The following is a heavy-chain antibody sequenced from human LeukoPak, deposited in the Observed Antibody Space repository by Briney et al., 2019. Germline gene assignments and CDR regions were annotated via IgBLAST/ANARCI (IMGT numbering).Heavy chain of an antibody. CDR1: GGSISSYY. D-gene: IGHD2-21*02. CDR2: IYYSGST. J-gene: IGHJ5*02. CDR3: AILPSNWLAP. V-gene: IGHV4-59*01. Sequence: SETLSLTCTVSGGSISSYYWSWIRQPPGKGLEWIGYIYYSGSTNYNPSLKSRVTISVDTSKNQFCLKLSSVTAPDTALYYYAILPSNWLAPWGQGTLVPVSS.